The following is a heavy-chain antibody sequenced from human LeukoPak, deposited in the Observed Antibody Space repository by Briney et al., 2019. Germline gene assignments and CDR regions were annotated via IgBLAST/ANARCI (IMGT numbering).Heavy chain of an antibody. CDR3: ARDQGYSTNAFDI. D-gene: IGHD3-3*01. V-gene: IGHV4-59*01. CDR2: IYYSGST. J-gene: IGHJ3*02. CDR1: GFTFSSYW. Sequence: GSLRLSCAASGFTFSSYWMTWVRQPPGKGLEWIGYIYYSGSTNYNPSLKSRVTISVDTSKNQFSLKLSSVTAADTAVYYCARDQGYSTNAFDIWGQGTMVTVSS.